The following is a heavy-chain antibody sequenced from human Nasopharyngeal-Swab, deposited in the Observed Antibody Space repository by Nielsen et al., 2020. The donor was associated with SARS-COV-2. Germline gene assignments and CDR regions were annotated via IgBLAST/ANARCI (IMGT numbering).Heavy chain of an antibody. D-gene: IGHD5-12*01. J-gene: IGHJ4*02. Sequence: WIRQPPGKGLEWVGRIKSKTDGGTTDYAAPVKGRFTISRDDSKNTLYLQMNSLKTEDTAVYYCTTDGGYSGYAWLPPFDYWGQGTLVTVSS. CDR2: IKSKTDGGTT. CDR3: TTDGGYSGYAWLPPFDY. V-gene: IGHV3-15*01.